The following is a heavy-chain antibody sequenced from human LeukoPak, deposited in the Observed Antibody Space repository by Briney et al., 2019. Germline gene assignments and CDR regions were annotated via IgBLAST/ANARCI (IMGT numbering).Heavy chain of an antibody. V-gene: IGHV1-18*04. Sequence: ASVKVSCKASGYSFTSYGISWVRQAPGQGLEWMGWISAYNGNTNYAQKLQGRVTMTTDTSTSTAYMELRSLRSDDTAVYYCARVKRITMVRGVISGMDVWGKGTTVTVSS. CDR2: ISAYNGNT. J-gene: IGHJ6*04. D-gene: IGHD3-10*01. CDR1: GYSFTSYG. CDR3: ARVKRITMVRGVISGMDV.